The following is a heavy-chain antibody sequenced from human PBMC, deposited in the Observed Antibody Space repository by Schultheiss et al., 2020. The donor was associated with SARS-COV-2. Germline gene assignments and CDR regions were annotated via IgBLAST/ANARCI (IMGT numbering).Heavy chain of an antibody. CDR2: IYSGGST. CDR1: GFTVSSNY. D-gene: IGHD1-14*01. CDR3: ATLPTGDYYYYMDV. J-gene: IGHJ6*03. Sequence: GGSLRLSCAASGFTVSSNYMSWVRQAPGKGLEWVSVIYSGGSTYYADSVKGRFTISRDNSKNTLYLQMNSLRAEDTAVYYCATLPTGDYYYYMDVWGKGTTVTVSS. V-gene: IGHV3-66*01.